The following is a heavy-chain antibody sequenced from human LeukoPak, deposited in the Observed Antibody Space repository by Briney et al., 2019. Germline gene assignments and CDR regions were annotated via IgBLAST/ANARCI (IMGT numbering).Heavy chain of an antibody. V-gene: IGHV3-53*01. D-gene: IGHD5-12*01. CDR1: GFTVSSNS. CDR2: LYYGGTT. Sequence: GGSLRLSCVASGFTVSSNSMTWVRQAPGKGLEWVSVLYYGGTTYYADSVKGRFTISRDNTKNTVFLQMNSLRAHDTAVYYCASGYGVYIYWGQGTLVTVSS. CDR3: ASGYGVYIY. J-gene: IGHJ4*02.